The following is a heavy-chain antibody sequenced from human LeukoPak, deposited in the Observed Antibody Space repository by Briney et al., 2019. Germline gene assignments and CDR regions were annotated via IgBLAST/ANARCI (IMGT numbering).Heavy chain of an antibody. V-gene: IGHV1-2*02. CDR1: GYTVTGYY. J-gene: IGHJ4*02. Sequence: ASVKVSCKASGYTVTGYYMHWVRQAPGQGLEWMGWINPNSGGTNYAQKFQGRVTMTRDTSINTAYMDLNRLRPDDTAVYYCVRSPTSGTYYNRPYYFDYWGQGTLVTVSS. CDR2: INPNSGGT. D-gene: IGHD3-10*01. CDR3: VRSPTSGTYYNRPYYFDY.